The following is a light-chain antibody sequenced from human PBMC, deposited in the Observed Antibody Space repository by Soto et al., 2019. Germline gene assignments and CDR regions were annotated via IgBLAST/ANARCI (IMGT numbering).Light chain of an antibody. J-gene: IGKJ1*01. V-gene: IGKV1-5*03. Sequence: DIQMTQSPSTLSGSVGDRDTITCRASQTISSWLAWYQQKPGKAPKLLIYKASTLKSGVPSRFSGSGSGTEFTLTISSLQLEVFATYYRKNYNSYSEAFGQGAKVDIK. CDR3: KNYNSYSEA. CDR2: KAS. CDR1: QTISSW.